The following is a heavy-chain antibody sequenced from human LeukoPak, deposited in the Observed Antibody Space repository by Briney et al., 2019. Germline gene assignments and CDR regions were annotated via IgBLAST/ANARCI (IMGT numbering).Heavy chain of an antibody. V-gene: IGHV3-21*01. CDR1: GFTFSSYS. CDR2: ISSSSSYI. Sequence: PGGSLRLSCAASGFTFSSYSMNWVRQAPGKGLEWVSSISSSSSYIYHADSVKGRFTISRDNAKNSLYPQMNSLRAEDTAVYYCARRTYGSGSYPDYWGLGTLVTVSS. J-gene: IGHJ4*02. D-gene: IGHD3-10*01. CDR3: ARRTYGSGSYPDY.